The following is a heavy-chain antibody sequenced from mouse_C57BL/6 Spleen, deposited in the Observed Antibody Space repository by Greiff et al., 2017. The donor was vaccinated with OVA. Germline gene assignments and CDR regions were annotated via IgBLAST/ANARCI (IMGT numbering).Heavy chain of an antibody. Sequence: EVKLQESGPGLVKPSQSLSLACSVTGYSITSGYYWNWIRQFPGNKLEWMGYISYDGSNNYNPSLKNRISITRDTSKNQFFLKLNSVTTEDTATYYCAREGGSWYFDVWGTGTTVTVSS. V-gene: IGHV3-6*01. CDR2: ISYDGSN. D-gene: IGHD1-1*01. CDR3: AREGGSWYFDV. CDR1: GYSITSGYY. J-gene: IGHJ1*03.